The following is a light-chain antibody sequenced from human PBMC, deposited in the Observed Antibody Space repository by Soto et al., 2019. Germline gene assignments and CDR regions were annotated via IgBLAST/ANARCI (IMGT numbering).Light chain of an antibody. CDR2: RTS. CDR3: QEYNGRSS. J-gene: IGKJ1*01. CDR1: QNVGGD. V-gene: IGKV3-15*01. Sequence: EGVTTQSPATLSVSPGERATLSCRASQNVGGDLAWYQQKPGQAPRLLIYRTSTRANGTPVRFSGSRSGTEFTLTISSLQSEVFSVYYCQEYNGRSSFGQGTKV.